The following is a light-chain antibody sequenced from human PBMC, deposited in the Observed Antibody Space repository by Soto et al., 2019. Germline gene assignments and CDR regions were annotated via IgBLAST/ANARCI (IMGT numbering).Light chain of an antibody. CDR3: QQSYTTPLT. V-gene: IGKV1-33*01. CDR2: DAS. J-gene: IGKJ4*01. CDR1: QDINKN. Sequence: DIQMTQSPSSLSASVGDRVTITCQASQDINKNLIWYQQKPGKAPKLLIYDASDLETGVPSRFSGSGSGTGFTPTINNLQPEDFATYYCQQSYTTPLTFGGGTKVDIK.